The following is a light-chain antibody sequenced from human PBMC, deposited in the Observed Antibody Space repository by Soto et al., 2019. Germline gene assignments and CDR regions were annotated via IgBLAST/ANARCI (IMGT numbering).Light chain of an antibody. CDR1: QGISSA. Sequence: AIQLTQSPSSLSASVGDRVTITCRASQGISSALAWYQQKPGKAPKLLIYDASSLESGVPSRFSVSGSGTAFTLTISSLQPEDFATYYCQQFNSYPYTFGQGTELEIK. CDR3: QQFNSYPYT. CDR2: DAS. J-gene: IGKJ2*01. V-gene: IGKV1-13*02.